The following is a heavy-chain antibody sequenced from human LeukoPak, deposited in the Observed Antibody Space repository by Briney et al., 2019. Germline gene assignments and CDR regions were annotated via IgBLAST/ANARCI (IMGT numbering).Heavy chain of an antibody. J-gene: IGHJ4*02. Sequence: GGSLRRSGAGSGFTCSSYSRDWVRQAPGKGLEGVSYISSSSSTIYYADSVKGRFPISRDNAKYSLYLQMNSLRDEDTAVYYCAKAFGLTDYCGQESLVTVSS. CDR1: GFTCSSYS. CDR2: ISSSSSTI. CDR3: AKAFGLTDY. V-gene: IGHV3-48*02. D-gene: IGHD3-16*01.